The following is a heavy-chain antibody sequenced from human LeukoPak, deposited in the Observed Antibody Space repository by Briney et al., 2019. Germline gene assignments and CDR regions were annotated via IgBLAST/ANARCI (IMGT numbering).Heavy chain of an antibody. J-gene: IGHJ4*02. CDR2: ISGAGSST. Sequence: PGRSLRLSCAASGFTFSSCAMTWVRQAPGKGLEWVSGISGAGSSTYYADSVKGRFTTSRDNSKNTLFLQMNSLRAEDTAVYYCAKSAGRYYSDDWGQGTLVTVSS. D-gene: IGHD3-10*01. CDR3: AKSAGRYYSDD. CDR1: GFTFSSCA. V-gene: IGHV3-23*01.